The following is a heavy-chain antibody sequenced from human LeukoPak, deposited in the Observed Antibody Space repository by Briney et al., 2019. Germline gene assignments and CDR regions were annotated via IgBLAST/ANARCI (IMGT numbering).Heavy chain of an antibody. CDR2: ISYDGSNK. Sequence: PGGSLRLSCAASGFTFSSYGMHWVRQAPGKGLEWVAVISYDGSNKYYADSVKGRFTISRDNSKNTLYLQMNSLRAEDTAVYYCAKGFRVAAVLLDYWGQGTLVTVSS. J-gene: IGHJ4*02. CDR1: GFTFSSYG. V-gene: IGHV3-30*18. CDR3: AKGFRVAAVLLDY. D-gene: IGHD2-15*01.